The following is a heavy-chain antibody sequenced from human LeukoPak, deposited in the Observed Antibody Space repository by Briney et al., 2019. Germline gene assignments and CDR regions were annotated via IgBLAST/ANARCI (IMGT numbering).Heavy chain of an antibody. D-gene: IGHD4-17*01. V-gene: IGHV3-30-3*01. CDR3: ARVRSYYGDYWSFDY. CDR2: ISYDGSNK. Sequence: PGRSLRLSCAASGFTFSSYAMHWVRQAPGMGLEWVAVISYDGSNKYYADSVKGRFTISRDNSKNTLYLQMNSLRAEDTAVYYCARVRSYYGDYWSFDYWGQGTLVTVSS. J-gene: IGHJ4*02. CDR1: GFTFSSYA.